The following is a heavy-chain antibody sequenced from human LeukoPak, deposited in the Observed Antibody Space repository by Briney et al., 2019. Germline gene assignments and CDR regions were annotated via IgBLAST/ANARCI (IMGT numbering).Heavy chain of an antibody. V-gene: IGHV3-23*01. CDR1: GFTFSSYA. CDR2: LSGDGGIT. D-gene: IGHD1-26*01. Sequence: PGGSLRLSCAASGFTFSSYAMSWVRQAPGKGLEWVSTLSGDGGITYYADSVEGRFTISRDNSKNTLYLQMNSLKTEDTAVYYCAKLKRDSGSYLHYYFDYWGQGTLVTVSS. CDR3: AKLKRDSGSYLHYYFDY. J-gene: IGHJ4*02.